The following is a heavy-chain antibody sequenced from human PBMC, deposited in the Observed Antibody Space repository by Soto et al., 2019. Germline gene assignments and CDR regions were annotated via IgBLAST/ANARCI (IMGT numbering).Heavy chain of an antibody. J-gene: IGHJ6*02. CDR2: MSLDGSNQ. V-gene: IGHV3-30-3*01. CDR3: ARDLKLSDHHYYYGIEI. CDR1: GFTFGDYA. Sequence: GGSLRLSCAASGFTFGDYAMRWVRQAPGKGLDWVAVMSLDGSNQYYADSVKGRFTISRDNSKNTLYLQMNSLTAEDTAVYFCARDLKLSDHHYYYGIEIWGQGTPVTASS.